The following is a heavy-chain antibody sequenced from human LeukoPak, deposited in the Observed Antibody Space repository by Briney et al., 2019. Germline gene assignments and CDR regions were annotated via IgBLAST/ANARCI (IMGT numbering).Heavy chain of an antibody. J-gene: IGHJ6*03. V-gene: IGHV3-30*02. CDR1: GFTFGSYG. CDR2: IRYDGSNK. D-gene: IGHD2-21*01. Sequence: QAGGSLRLSCAASGFTFGSYGMHWVRQAPGKGLEWVAFIRYDGSNKYYADSVKGRFTISRDKNSLYLRMNSLRVEDTAVYYCARNSLIAENYGYYYFSYMDVWGKGTTVTVSS. CDR3: ARNSLIAENYGYYYFSYMDV.